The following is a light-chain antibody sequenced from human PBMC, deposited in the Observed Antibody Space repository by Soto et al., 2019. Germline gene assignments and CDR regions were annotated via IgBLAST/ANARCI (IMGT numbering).Light chain of an antibody. CDR2: EVS. J-gene: IGLJ2*01. CDR1: RSDIGGYNF. V-gene: IGLV2-14*01. Sequence: QPVLTQPPSASGSLGQSVTISCTGTRSDIGGYNFVSWYRQSPGKAPKVVIDEVSKRPSGVPDRFSGSKSGNTASLTISGLQAEDEADYYCSSYTSSSTLAFGGGTKLTVL. CDR3: SSYTSSSTLA.